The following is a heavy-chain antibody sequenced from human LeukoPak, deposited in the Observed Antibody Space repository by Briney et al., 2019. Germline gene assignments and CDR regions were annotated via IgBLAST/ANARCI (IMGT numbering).Heavy chain of an antibody. V-gene: IGHV4-34*01. Sequence: SETLSLTCAVYGGSFSGYYWSWIRQPPGKGLEWIGEINHSVSTNYNPSLKSRVTISVDTSKNQFSLKLSSVTAADTAVYYCARRSGPFGVVIKRSSHGPIGYWGQGTLVTVSS. D-gene: IGHD3-3*01. CDR1: GGSFSGYY. CDR3: ARRSGPFGVVIKRSSHGPIGY. CDR2: INHSVST. J-gene: IGHJ4*02.